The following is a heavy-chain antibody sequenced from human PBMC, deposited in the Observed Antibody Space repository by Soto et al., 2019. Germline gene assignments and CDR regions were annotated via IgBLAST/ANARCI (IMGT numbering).Heavy chain of an antibody. J-gene: IGHJ4*02. CDR3: ARGSVITSRTNYYGSGSYYPFDY. CDR1: GGSFSGYY. V-gene: IGHV4-34*01. CDR2: INHSGST. D-gene: IGHD3-10*01. Sequence: SETLSLTCAVYGGSFSGYYWSWIRQPPGKGLEWIGEINHSGSTNYNPSLKSRVTISVDTSKNQFSLKLGSVTAADTAVYYCARGSVITSRTNYYGSGSYYPFDYWGQGTLVTVSS.